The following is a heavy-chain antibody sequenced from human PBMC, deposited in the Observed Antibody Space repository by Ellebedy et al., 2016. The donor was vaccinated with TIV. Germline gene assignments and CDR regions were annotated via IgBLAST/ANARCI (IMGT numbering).Heavy chain of an antibody. CDR1: GFTFSTYG. CDR2: ISYDVSNK. J-gene: IGHJ4*02. CDR3: AKDTAVAYFDH. D-gene: IGHD6-19*01. Sequence: PGGSLRLSCAASGFTFSTYGMHWVRQSPGRGLEWVAVISYDVSNKHYADSVKGRFSISRDNSKNTLYLQMNSLRPEDTAVYYCAKDTAVAYFDHWGQGTLVTVSS. V-gene: IGHV3-30*18.